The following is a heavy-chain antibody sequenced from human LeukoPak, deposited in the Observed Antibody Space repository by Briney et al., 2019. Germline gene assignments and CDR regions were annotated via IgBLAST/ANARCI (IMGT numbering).Heavy chain of an antibody. J-gene: IGHJ5*02. CDR3: ARGQLRYFDWLLDNNWFDP. V-gene: IGHV4-34*01. D-gene: IGHD3-9*01. Sequence: SETLSLTCAVYGGSFSGYYWSWIRQPPGKGLEWIGEINHSGSTNYNPSLKSRVTMSVDTSKNQFSLKLSSVTAADTAVYYCARGQLRYFDWLLDNNWFDPWGQGTLVTVSS. CDR1: GGSFSGYY. CDR2: INHSGST.